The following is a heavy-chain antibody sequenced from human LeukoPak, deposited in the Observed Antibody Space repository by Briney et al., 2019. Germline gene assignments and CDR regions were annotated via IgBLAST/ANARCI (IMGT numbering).Heavy chain of an antibody. Sequence: GGPLRLSCAASGFTVSSNYMSWVRQAPGKGLEWVSYISSSSSTIYYADSVKGRFTISRDNAKNSLYLQMNSLRDEDTAVYYCAREPYYDSSGFPVDYWGQGTLVTVSS. J-gene: IGHJ4*02. CDR1: GFTVSSNY. V-gene: IGHV3-48*02. D-gene: IGHD3-22*01. CDR2: ISSSSSTI. CDR3: AREPYYDSSGFPVDY.